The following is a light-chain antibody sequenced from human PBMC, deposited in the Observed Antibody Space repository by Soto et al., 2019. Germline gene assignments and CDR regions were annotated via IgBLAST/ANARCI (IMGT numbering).Light chain of an antibody. Sequence: EIVLTQSPATLSLSPGERATLSCRASQSVSNYLAWYQHKPGQAPRLLIYGASSRATGIPDRFSGSGSGTDFTLTISRLEPEDFAVYYCQQYDTSLPYTFGGGTKVDIK. CDR2: GAS. CDR3: QQYDTSLPYT. V-gene: IGKV3-20*01. J-gene: IGKJ4*01. CDR1: QSVSNY.